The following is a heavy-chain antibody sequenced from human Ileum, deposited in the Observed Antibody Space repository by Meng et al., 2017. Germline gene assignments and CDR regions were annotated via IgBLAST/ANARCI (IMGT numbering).Heavy chain of an antibody. J-gene: IGHJ4*02. Sequence: QVQLQESGPGLVKPSQTLSLNCTVSGGSITSGDYYWSWIRQPPGKGLEWIGSIYYGGSTYYNPSLKSRVTISVDTSTNQFSPKLISVTAADTAVYYCARRAHYGDPPRWGQGTLVTVSS. CDR3: ARRAHYGDPPR. CDR1: GGSITSGDYY. V-gene: IGHV4-39*01. CDR2: IYYGGST. D-gene: IGHD4-17*01.